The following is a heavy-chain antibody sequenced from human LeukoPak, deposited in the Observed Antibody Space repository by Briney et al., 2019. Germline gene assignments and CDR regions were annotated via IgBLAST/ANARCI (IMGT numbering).Heavy chain of an antibody. CDR1: GYTFTGYY. J-gene: IGHJ6*02. Sequence: ASVKVSCKASGYTFTGYYMHWVRQAPGQGLEWMGWINPNSGGTNYAQKFQGRVTMTRDTSISTAYMVLSRLRSDDTAVYYCARDIVVVPAAMDPYYYYGMDVWGQGTTVTVSS. V-gene: IGHV1-2*02. D-gene: IGHD2-2*01. CDR2: INPNSGGT. CDR3: ARDIVVVPAAMDPYYYYGMDV.